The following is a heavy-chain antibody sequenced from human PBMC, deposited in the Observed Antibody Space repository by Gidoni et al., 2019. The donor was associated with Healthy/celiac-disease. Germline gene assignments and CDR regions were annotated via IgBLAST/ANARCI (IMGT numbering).Heavy chain of an antibody. D-gene: IGHD2-15*01. Sequence: QVQLVESGGGVVQPGRSLRLSCAASGFTFSSYGMHGVRQAPGKGLEWVAVIWYDGSNKYYADSVKGRFTISRDNSKNTLYLQMNSLRAEDTAVYYCARDSELSYCSGGSCYGAFDYWGQGTLVTVSS. J-gene: IGHJ4*02. V-gene: IGHV3-33*01. CDR1: GFTFSSYG. CDR3: ARDSELSYCSGGSCYGAFDY. CDR2: IWYDGSNK.